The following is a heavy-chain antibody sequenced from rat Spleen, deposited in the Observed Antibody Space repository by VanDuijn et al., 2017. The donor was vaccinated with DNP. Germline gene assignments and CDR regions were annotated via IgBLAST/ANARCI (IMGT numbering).Heavy chain of an antibody. V-gene: IGHV5-29*01. J-gene: IGHJ2*01. CDR1: GFTFSNYG. Sequence: EVQLVESGGGLVQPGRSLKLSCAASGFTFSNYGMAWVRQAPAKGLEWVATISYNGSDPYYRDSVKGRFTISRDNAKSTLYLQVNSLRSEDTATYYCTSNPHIRTAAPFDYWGQGVMVTVSS. CDR2: ISYNGSDP. CDR3: TSNPHIRTAAPFDY. D-gene: IGHD3-8*01.